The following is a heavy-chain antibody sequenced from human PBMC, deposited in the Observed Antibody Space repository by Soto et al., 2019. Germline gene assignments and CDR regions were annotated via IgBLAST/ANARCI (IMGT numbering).Heavy chain of an antibody. CDR1: GCSISSISYY. Sequence: SDTLSLTCTVSGCSISSISYYWGWIRQPPGKGLEWIGSIYYSGSTYYNPSLKSRVTISVDTSKNQFSLRLSSVTAADTAVYYCARGIDYGDYEGDDAFDIWGQGTMVT. D-gene: IGHD4-17*01. J-gene: IGHJ3*02. V-gene: IGHV4-39*01. CDR2: IYYSGST. CDR3: ARGIDYGDYEGDDAFDI.